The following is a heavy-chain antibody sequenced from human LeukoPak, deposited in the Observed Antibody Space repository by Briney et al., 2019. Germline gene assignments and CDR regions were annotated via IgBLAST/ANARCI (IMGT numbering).Heavy chain of an antibody. CDR1: GFTFSSYA. D-gene: IGHD2-15*01. CDR3: ARDCVRETDIVVVVAANDAFDI. V-gene: IGHV3-30-3*01. CDR2: ISYDGSNK. J-gene: IGHJ3*02. Sequence: PGGSLRLSCAASGFTFSSYAMHWVRQAPGKGLEWVAVISYDGSNKYYADSVKGRFTISRDNSKNTLYLQMNSLRAADTAVYYCARDCVRETDIVVVVAANDAFDIWGQGTMVTVSS.